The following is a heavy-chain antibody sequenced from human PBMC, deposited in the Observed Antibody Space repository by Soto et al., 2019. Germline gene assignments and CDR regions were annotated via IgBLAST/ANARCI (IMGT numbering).Heavy chain of an antibody. D-gene: IGHD1-26*01. J-gene: IGHJ2*01. CDR1: GYTFTSYA. CDR2: INAGNGNT. CDR3: ARGGTLYCSFDL. Sequence: QVQLVQSGAEVKKPGASVKVSCKASGYTFTSYAMHWVRQAPGQRLEWMGWINAGNGNTKYSQKFQGRVTITGDTSASTAYMELSSLRSEDTAVYYCARGGTLYCSFDLWGRGTLVTVSS. V-gene: IGHV1-3*01.